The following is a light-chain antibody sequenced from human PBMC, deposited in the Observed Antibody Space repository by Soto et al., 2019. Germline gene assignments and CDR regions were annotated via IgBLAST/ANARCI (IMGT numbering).Light chain of an antibody. Sequence: QCLLTQPPWVSAAPGQRVPISCSGSMSNIGGNSVSWYQQLPGTAPKLLIYDDDKRPSGIPDRFSGSKYGTSATLGITGFQTGDEADYYCGSWDSSLSAYVFGTGTKVTVL. CDR2: DDD. J-gene: IGLJ1*01. V-gene: IGLV1-51*01. CDR3: GSWDSSLSAYV. CDR1: MSNIGGNS.